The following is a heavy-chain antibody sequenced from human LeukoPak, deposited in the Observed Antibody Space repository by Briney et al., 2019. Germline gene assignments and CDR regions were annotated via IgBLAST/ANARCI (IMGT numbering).Heavy chain of an antibody. CDR2: IHYSGRA. J-gene: IGHJ6*02. V-gene: IGHV4-59*11. Sequence: SETLSLTCTVSEGSINGHYWTWIRQPPGKGLEWIGQIHYSGRADYNPSLKRRVTISVDTSKNQISLNLNSVTAADTAVYYCARFGVDYDMDVWGQGTTVAVSS. CDR3: ARFGVDYDMDV. CDR1: EGSINGHY. D-gene: IGHD3-16*01.